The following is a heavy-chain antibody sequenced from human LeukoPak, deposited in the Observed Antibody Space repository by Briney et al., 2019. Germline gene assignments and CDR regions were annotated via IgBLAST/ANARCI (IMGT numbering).Heavy chain of an antibody. CDR1: GGTFSSYA. J-gene: IGHJ4*02. Sequence: SVKVSYKASGGTFSSYAISWVRQAPGQGLEWMGRIIPILGIANYAQKFQGRVTITADKSTSTAYMELSSLRSEDTAVYYCARDDILTGHTPGYFDYWGQGTLVTVSS. V-gene: IGHV1-69*04. CDR3: ARDDILTGHTPGYFDY. D-gene: IGHD3-9*01. CDR2: IIPILGIA.